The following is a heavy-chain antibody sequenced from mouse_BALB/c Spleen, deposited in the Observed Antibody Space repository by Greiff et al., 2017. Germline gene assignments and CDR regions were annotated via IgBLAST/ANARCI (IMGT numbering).Heavy chain of an antibody. CDR1: GYTFTDYN. Sequence: VQLKESGPELVKPGASVKISCKASGYTFTDYNMHWVKQSHGQSLEWIGYIYPYNGGTGYNQKFKSKATLTVDNSSSTAYMELRSLTSEDSAVYYCAIYYGYDYAMDYWGQGTSVTVSS. J-gene: IGHJ4*01. D-gene: IGHD2-2*01. CDR2: IYPYNGGT. V-gene: IGHV1S29*02. CDR3: AIYYGYDYAMDY.